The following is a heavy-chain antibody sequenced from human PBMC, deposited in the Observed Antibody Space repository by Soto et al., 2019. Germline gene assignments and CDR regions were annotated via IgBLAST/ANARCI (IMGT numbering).Heavy chain of an antibody. Sequence: SVKVSCKASGGTFSSYAISWVRQAPGQGLEWMGGIIPIFGTANYAQKFQGRVAITADESTSTAYMELSSLRSEDTAVYYCARDTMVRGAYWVYGMDVWGQGTTVTVSS. CDR2: IIPIFGTA. J-gene: IGHJ6*02. CDR1: GGTFSSYA. D-gene: IGHD3-10*01. CDR3: ARDTMVRGAYWVYGMDV. V-gene: IGHV1-69*13.